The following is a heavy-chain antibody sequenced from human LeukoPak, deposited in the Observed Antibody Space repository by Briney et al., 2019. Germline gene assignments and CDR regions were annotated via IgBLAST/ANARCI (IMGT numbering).Heavy chain of an antibody. J-gene: IGHJ5*02. Sequence: PGGSLRLSCAASGFTFSSYSMNWVRQAPGKGLEWVSSISSSSSYIYYADSVKGRFTISRDNAKNSLYLQMNSLRAEDTAVYYCARDGRITIFGVKFDPWGQGTLVTVSS. D-gene: IGHD3-3*01. V-gene: IGHV3-21*01. CDR3: ARDGRITIFGVKFDP. CDR2: ISSSSSYI. CDR1: GFTFSSYS.